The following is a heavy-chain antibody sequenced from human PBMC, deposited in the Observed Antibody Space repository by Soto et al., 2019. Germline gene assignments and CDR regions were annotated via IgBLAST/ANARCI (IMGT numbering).Heavy chain of an antibody. V-gene: IGHV3-15*01. CDR1: GFTFSNAW. J-gene: IGHJ6*04. CDR2: IKSKSDDATT. CDR3: TANGNILGVPPASAAMDV. Sequence: EVQVVESGGGLVQPGGSLRLSCAASGFTFSNAWMSWVRQAPGKGLEWVARIKSKSDDATTDYAAPVKGRFTISRDDSKDTLYLQMNSLTTEDTALYYCTANGNILGVPPASAAMDVWDKGTTVTVSS. D-gene: IGHD2-2*01.